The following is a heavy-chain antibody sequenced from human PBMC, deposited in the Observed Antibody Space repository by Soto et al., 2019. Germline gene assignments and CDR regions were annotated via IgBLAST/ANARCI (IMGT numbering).Heavy chain of an antibody. CDR2: ISYDGSNN. V-gene: IGHV3-30-3*01. D-gene: IGHD3-22*01. Sequence: GGSLRLSCAASGFTFSTYTIHWVRQAPGKGLEWVALISYDGSNNYYADSVKGRFTISRDNSKNTLYLQMTSLRAGDTAVYFCARGSQYYYDGSGPLDSWGQGTLVTVSS. J-gene: IGHJ4*02. CDR3: ARGSQYYYDGSGPLDS. CDR1: GFTFSTYT.